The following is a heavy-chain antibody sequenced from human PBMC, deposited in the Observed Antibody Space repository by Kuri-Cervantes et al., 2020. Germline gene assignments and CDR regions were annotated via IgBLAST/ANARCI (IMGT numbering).Heavy chain of an antibody. J-gene: IGHJ3*01. CDR2: INWNGGST. D-gene: IGHD5/OR15-5a*01. CDR3: ARAKLYDAFDV. CDR1: GFTFDDYG. Sequence: GESLKISCAASGFTFDDYGMSWVRQAPGKGLEWVSGINWNGGSTGYADSVKGRFTISRDNSKNTLYLQMNSLRAEDTAVYYCARAKLYDAFDVWGQGTMVTVSS. V-gene: IGHV3-20*04.